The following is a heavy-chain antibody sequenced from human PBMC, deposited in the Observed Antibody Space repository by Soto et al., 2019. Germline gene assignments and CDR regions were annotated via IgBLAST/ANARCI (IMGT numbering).Heavy chain of an antibody. Sequence: ASVKVSCKASGYTFTSYAMHWVRQAPGQRLEWMGWINAGNGNTKYSQKFQGRVTITRDTSASTAYMELSSLRSEDTAVCYCARSLGYCSSTSCYGGYPDFYFDYWGKGTLVTVSS. CDR1: GYTFTSYA. J-gene: IGHJ4*02. D-gene: IGHD2-2*01. V-gene: IGHV1-3*01. CDR3: ARSLGYCSSTSCYGGYPDFYFDY. CDR2: INAGNGNT.